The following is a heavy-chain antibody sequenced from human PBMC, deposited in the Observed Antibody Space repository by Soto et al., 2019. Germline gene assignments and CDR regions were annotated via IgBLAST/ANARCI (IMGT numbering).Heavy chain of an antibody. CDR1: GGSISSYY. CDR3: ARVLYCSGGSCYYYYYYMDV. D-gene: IGHD2-15*01. Sequence: SETLSFTCTVSGGSISSYYWTWIRQPPGKGLEWIGYIYYSGSTNYNPSLKSRVTISVDTSKNQFSLKLSSVTAADTAVYYCARVLYCSGGSCYYYYYYMDVWGKGTTVTVSS. CDR2: IYYSGST. J-gene: IGHJ6*03. V-gene: IGHV4-59*12.